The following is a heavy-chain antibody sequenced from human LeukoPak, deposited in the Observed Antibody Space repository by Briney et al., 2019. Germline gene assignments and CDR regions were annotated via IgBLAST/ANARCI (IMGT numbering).Heavy chain of an antibody. D-gene: IGHD5-12*01. CDR3: ARGVGNGYSGYGFRWYDL. CDR2: ISSSSTYI. J-gene: IGHJ5*02. CDR1: GFIFSAFS. V-gene: IGHV3-21*04. Sequence: SGGSLRLSCAASGFIFSAFSMNWVRQAPGKGLEWVSSISSSSTYIYYANSVKGRFTISRDNAKNLLYLQMDSLRADDTALYYCARGVGNGYSGYGFRWYDLWGQGTLVTVSS.